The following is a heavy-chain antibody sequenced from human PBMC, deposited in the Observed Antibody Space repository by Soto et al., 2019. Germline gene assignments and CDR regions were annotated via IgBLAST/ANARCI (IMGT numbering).Heavy chain of an antibody. CDR3: AHPRGFGVFDAYDI. J-gene: IGHJ3*02. D-gene: IGHD3-10*01. Sequence: GGSLRLSXAASGFTFSTYAMSWVRQAPGKGLVWVSAISGSGGSTFYADSVKGRFTISRDNSMNTLYLQMNSLRTEDTAVYYCAHPRGFGVFDAYDIWGQGTMVTVS. CDR2: ISGSGGST. V-gene: IGHV3-23*01. CDR1: GFTFSTYA.